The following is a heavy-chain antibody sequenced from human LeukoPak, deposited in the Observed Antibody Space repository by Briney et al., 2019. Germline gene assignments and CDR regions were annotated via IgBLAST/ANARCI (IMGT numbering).Heavy chain of an antibody. J-gene: IGHJ4*02. CDR1: GGSISSSY. D-gene: IGHD6-13*01. CDR3: ARMAAAGPYDY. Sequence: SETLSLTCTVSGGSISSSYWSWIRQPPGEGLEWIGYIYYSGSTNYNPSLKSRVTISLDTSKNQFSLKLSSVTAADTAVYYCARMAAAGPYDYWGQGTLVTASS. CDR2: IYYSGST. V-gene: IGHV4-59*01.